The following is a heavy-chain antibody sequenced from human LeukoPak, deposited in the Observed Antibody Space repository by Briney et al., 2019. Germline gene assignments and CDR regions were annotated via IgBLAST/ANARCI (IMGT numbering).Heavy chain of an antibody. Sequence: PSETLSLTCTVSGGSISSTSYYWGWLRQPPGKGLEWIGIIYYSGSTYYNPSLKSRVTISVDTSKNQFSLKLSSVTAADTAVYYCARDGYSYGQAYYYYGMDVWGQGTTVTASS. J-gene: IGHJ6*02. CDR1: GGSISSTSYY. CDR3: ARDGYSYGQAYYYYGMDV. V-gene: IGHV4-39*07. D-gene: IGHD5-18*01. CDR2: IYYSGST.